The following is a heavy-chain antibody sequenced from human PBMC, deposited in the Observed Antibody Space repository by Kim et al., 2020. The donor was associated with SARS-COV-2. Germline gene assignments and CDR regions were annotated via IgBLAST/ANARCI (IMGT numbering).Heavy chain of an antibody. CDR1: GYTFTNYA. CDR3: ARVGPVMTVTGAFDI. Sequence: ASVKVSCKASGYTFTNYAMHWVRQAPGQRLEWMGWINAGNGNTKYSLRFQDRVTITWNTSATTAYMEVSSLRSEDTAVYFCARVGPVMTVTGAFDIWGHGTMVTVS. J-gene: IGHJ3*02. D-gene: IGHD2-21*02. CDR2: INAGNGNT. V-gene: IGHV1-3*01.